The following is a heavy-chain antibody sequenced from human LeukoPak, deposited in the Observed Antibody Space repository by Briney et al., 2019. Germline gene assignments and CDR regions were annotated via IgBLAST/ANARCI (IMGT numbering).Heavy chain of an antibody. V-gene: IGHV3-23*01. D-gene: IGHD3-3*01. Sequence: GGSLRLSCAASGFTFSSYAMSWVRQAPGKGLEWVSAISGSGGSTYYADSVKGRFTISRDNSKNTLYLQMNSLRAEDTAVYYCAKRGEYYDFWSGYSQTDRFDPWGQGTLVTVSS. CDR2: ISGSGGST. CDR1: GFTFSSYA. CDR3: AKRGEYYDFWSGYSQTDRFDP. J-gene: IGHJ5*02.